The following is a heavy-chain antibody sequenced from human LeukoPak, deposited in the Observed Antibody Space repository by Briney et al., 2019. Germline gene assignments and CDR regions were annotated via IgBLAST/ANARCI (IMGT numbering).Heavy chain of an antibody. J-gene: IGHJ4*02. CDR3: ARHSSLAHFDH. CDR1: GDSISSYY. CDR2: IYYSGTT. Sequence: SEALSLTCTVSGDSISSYYCSWIREPPGKGLEWIGYIYYSGTTNYNPSLKSRVTIAVDTSKNQFSLKLSSVTAADTAVYYCARHSSLAHFDHWGQGSLVTVSS. V-gene: IGHV4-59*01.